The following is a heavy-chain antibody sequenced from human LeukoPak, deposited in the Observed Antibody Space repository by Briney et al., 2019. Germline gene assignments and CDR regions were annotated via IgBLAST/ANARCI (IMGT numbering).Heavy chain of an antibody. CDR1: GGSISSSSYY. CDR3: ARHGANYCDYGSYAPSDAFDI. J-gene: IGHJ3*02. CDR2: IYYSGST. D-gene: IGHD4-17*01. Sequence: PSETLSLTCTVSGGSISSSSYYWGWIRQPPGKGLEWIGSIYYSGSTYYNPSLKSRVTISVDTSKNQFSLKLSSVSSADTAVYYCARHGANYCDYGSYAPSDAFDIWSQGRMVTVS. V-gene: IGHV4-39*01.